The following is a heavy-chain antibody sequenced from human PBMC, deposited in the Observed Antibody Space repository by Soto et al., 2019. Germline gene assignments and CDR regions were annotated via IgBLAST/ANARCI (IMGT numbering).Heavy chain of an antibody. CDR1: GYTFTSYG. D-gene: IGHD6-6*01. J-gene: IGHJ6*03. V-gene: IGHV1-18*01. Sequence: ASVKVSCKASGYTFTSYGISWVRHAPGQGLEWMGWISAYNGNTNYAQKLQGRVTMTTDTSTSTAYMELRSLRSDDTAVYYCARRAARRHLYYYYMDVWGKGTTVTVSS. CDR2: ISAYNGNT. CDR3: ARRAARRHLYYYYMDV.